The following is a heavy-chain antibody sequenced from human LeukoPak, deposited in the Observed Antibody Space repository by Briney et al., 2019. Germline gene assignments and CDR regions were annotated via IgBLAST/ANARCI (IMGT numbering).Heavy chain of an antibody. J-gene: IGHJ4*02. CDR2: ISGSGERT. CDR3: ARGGLRLVRGREVDY. V-gene: IGHV3-23*01. Sequence: GGSLRLSCAASGSTFSSYSMSWVRHAPGKGLESVSVISGSGERTYYADSVRGRFTISRDNSKNTLYLQMNSLRAEDTAVYYCARGGLRLVRGREVDYWGQGTLVTVSS. D-gene: IGHD6-19*01. CDR1: GSTFSSYS.